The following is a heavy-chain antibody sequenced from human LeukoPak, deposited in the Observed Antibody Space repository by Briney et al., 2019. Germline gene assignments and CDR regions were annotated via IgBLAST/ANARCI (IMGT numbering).Heavy chain of an antibody. CDR1: GFTFSSYS. D-gene: IGHD3-22*01. V-gene: IGHV3-21*01. CDR3: ARDNDSSGYYPNWFDP. Sequence: GGSLRLSCAASGFTFSSYSMNWVCQAPGKGLEWVSSISSSSSYIYYADSVKGRFTISRDNAKNSLYLQMNSLRAEDTAVYYCARDNDSSGYYPNWFDPWGQGTLVTVSS. J-gene: IGHJ5*02. CDR2: ISSSSSYI.